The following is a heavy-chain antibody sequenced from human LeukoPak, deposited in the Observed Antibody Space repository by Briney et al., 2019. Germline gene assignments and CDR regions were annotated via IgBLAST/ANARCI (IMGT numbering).Heavy chain of an antibody. CDR1: GFTFDDYA. Sequence: GRSLRLSCAASGFTFDDYAMHWVRQAPGKGLEWVSGISWNSGSIGYADSVKGRFTISRDNAKNSLYLQMNSLRAEDTALYYCAKDSPQRGLDYWGQGTLVTVSS. CDR3: AKDSPQRGLDY. CDR2: ISWNSGSI. D-gene: IGHD3-16*01. J-gene: IGHJ4*02. V-gene: IGHV3-9*01.